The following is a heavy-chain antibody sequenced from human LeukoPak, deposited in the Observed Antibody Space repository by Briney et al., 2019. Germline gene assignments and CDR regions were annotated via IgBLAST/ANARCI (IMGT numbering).Heavy chain of an antibody. V-gene: IGHV4-31*03. CDR2: IYYSGST. CDR1: GGSISSGGYY. Sequence: PSETLSLTCTVSGGSISSGGYYWSWIRQHPGKRLEWIGYIYYSGSTYYNPSLKSRVTISVDTSKNQFSLKLSSVTAADTAVYYCARGLLRGYSYGYGYWGQGTLVTVSS. CDR3: ARGLLRGYSYGYGY. J-gene: IGHJ4*02. D-gene: IGHD5-18*01.